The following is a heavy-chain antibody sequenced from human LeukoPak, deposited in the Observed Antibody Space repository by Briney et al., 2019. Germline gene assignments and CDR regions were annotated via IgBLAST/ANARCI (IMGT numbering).Heavy chain of an antibody. CDR2: INPSGGST. J-gene: IGHJ4*02. CDR3: ARVGGDYVFDY. D-gene: IGHD4-17*01. V-gene: IGHV1-46*01. Sequence: ASVKVSCKASGYTFTSYYMHWVRQAPGQGLEWMGIINPSGGSTSYAKKFQGRVTMTRETSTSTVYMELSSLRSEDTAVYYCARVGGDYVFDYWGQGTLVTVSS. CDR1: GYTFTSYY.